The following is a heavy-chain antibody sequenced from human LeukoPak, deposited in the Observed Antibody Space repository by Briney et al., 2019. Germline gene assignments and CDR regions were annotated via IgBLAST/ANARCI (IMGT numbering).Heavy chain of an antibody. Sequence: SQTLSLTCTVSGGSISSGGYYWSWIRQHPGKDLEWIGYIYYSGSTYYNPSLKSRVTISVDTSKNQFSLKLSSVTAADTAVYYCARDGHHYGVDYWGQGTLVTVSS. CDR1: GGSISSGGYY. CDR3: ARDGHHYGVDY. J-gene: IGHJ4*02. D-gene: IGHD4/OR15-4a*01. V-gene: IGHV4-31*03. CDR2: IYYSGST.